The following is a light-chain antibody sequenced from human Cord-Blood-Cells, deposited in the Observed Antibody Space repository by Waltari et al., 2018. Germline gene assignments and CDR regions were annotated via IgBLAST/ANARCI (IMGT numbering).Light chain of an antibody. CDR2: DVS. Sequence: QSALTQPASVSGSPGQSITISCTGTSSDVGGYNYVSWYQQHPGKAPKPMIYDVSKRPSGVSNRFSDSKSGNTASLTITGLQAEDEADYYCSSYTSSSTWVFGGGTKLTVL. CDR1: SSDVGGYNY. CDR3: SSYTSSSTWV. J-gene: IGLJ3*02. V-gene: IGLV2-14*01.